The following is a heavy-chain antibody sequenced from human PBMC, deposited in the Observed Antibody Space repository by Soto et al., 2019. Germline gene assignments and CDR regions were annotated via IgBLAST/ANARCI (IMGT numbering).Heavy chain of an antibody. V-gene: IGHV4-31*03. Sequence: QVQLQESGPGLVKPSQTLSLTCTVSGGSISTGGYYWTWIRQHPGKGLEWIGYIYYSGSTYYNPSLKSRVTISVATFKNQFSLKLSSVTAADTAVYYCGRGLSVTLFDNWGQGTLVTVSS. CDR1: GGSISTGGYY. CDR2: IYYSGST. J-gene: IGHJ4*02. CDR3: GRGLSVTLFDN. D-gene: IGHD4-17*01.